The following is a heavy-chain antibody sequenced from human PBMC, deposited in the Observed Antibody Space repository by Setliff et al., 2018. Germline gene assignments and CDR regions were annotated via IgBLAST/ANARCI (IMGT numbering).Heavy chain of an antibody. V-gene: IGHV4-39*07. D-gene: IGHD4-17*01. J-gene: IGHJ3*02. CDR1: GGSISSSSYY. CDR2: IHYSGST. Sequence: PSETLSLTCTVSGGSISSSSYYWGWIRQPPGKGLEWIGSIHYSGSTYYNPSLKSRVTISIDTSKYQFSLKLSSVTAADTAVYYCARDPLTTNRRRAFDIWGQGTMVTVSS. CDR3: ARDPLTTNRRRAFDI.